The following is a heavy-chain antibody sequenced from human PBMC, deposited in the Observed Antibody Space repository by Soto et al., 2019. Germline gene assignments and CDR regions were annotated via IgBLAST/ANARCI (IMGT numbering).Heavy chain of an antibody. V-gene: IGHV3-15*01. J-gene: IGHJ4*02. CDR3: TRNGEWFFFDY. CDR1: GFPFRNYN. D-gene: IGHD3-3*01. Sequence: EGSLRLSCAASGFPFRNYNMNWVRQASGKGLEWVGRIKSKTDGGTTDYAAPVKGRFTISRDDSKNTLYLQMNSLKTEDTAVYYCTRNGEWFFFDYWGQGTLVTVSS. CDR2: IKSKTDGGTT.